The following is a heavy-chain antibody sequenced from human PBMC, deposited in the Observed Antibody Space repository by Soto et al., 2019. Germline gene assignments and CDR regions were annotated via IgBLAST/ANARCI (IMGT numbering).Heavy chain of an antibody. J-gene: IGHJ4*01. Sequence: GESLKISCKGSGYSFTNYWIGWVLQVPWRGLEWMGIIYPGDSDIRYSPSFQGQVTISADKSISTAYLQWSSLKASDTAMYYCAARHCSGGSCYHFYFEYWGQGTLVTVSS. D-gene: IGHD2-15*01. CDR3: AARHCSGGSCYHFYFEY. CDR1: GYSFTNYW. V-gene: IGHV5-51*01. CDR2: IYPGDSDI.